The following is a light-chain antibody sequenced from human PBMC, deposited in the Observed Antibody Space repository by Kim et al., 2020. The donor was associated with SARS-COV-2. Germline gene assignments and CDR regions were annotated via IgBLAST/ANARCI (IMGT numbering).Light chain of an antibody. CDR3: QKYNGAPWT. CDR2: AAS. V-gene: IGKV1-27*01. J-gene: IGKJ1*01. CDR1: QGISKD. Sequence: ASVGDRVTITCRASQGISKDLAWDQQKPGNAPKLLIFAASALQSGVPTRFSGSGSGTDFTLTISSLQPEDVATYYCQKYNGAPWTFGQGTKVDIK.